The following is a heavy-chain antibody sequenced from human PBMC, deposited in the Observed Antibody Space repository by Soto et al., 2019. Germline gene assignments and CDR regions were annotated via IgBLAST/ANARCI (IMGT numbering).Heavy chain of an antibody. J-gene: IGHJ4*02. CDR3: ARERRYPMTTVTTLGSEFDY. Sequence: PGGSLRLSCAASGFTFSSYAMHWVRQAPGKGLEWVAVISYDGSNKYYADSVKGRFTISRDNSKNTLYLQMNSLRAEDTAGYYCARERRYPMTTVTTLGSEFDYWGQGTLVTVSS. CDR2: ISYDGSNK. D-gene: IGHD4-17*01. CDR1: GFTFSSYA. V-gene: IGHV3-30-3*01.